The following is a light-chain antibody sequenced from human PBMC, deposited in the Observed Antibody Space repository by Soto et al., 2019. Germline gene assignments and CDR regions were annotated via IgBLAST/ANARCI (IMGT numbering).Light chain of an antibody. CDR3: QQRSSWPPALS. CDR2: DAS. Sequence: EIVLTQSPATLSLSPGVRATLSCRASQSVRSFLAWYQQKPGQAPRLLIYDASNRATGVPGRFSGSGSGTDFTLTISSLEPEDFAVYYCQQRSSWPPALSFGGGTKVDIK. CDR1: QSVRSF. J-gene: IGKJ4*01. V-gene: IGKV3-11*01.